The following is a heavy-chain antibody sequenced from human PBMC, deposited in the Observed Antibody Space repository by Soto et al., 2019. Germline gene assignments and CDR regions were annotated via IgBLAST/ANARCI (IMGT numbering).Heavy chain of an antibody. V-gene: IGHV4-30-4*01. CDR3: ARGDYGGNYYFDY. Sequence: SETLSLTCTVSGGSISSGDYYWSWIRQPPGKGPEWIGYIYYSGSTHYNPSLKNRVTISVDTSKNQFSLKLSSVTSADTAVYYCARGDYGGNYYFDYWGQGTLVTVSS. CDR2: IYYSGST. CDR1: GGSISSGDYY. D-gene: IGHD4-17*01. J-gene: IGHJ4*02.